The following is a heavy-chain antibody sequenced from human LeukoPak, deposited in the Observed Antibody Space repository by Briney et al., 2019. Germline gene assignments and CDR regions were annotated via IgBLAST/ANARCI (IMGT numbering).Heavy chain of an antibody. CDR1: GYTFIDYY. Sequence: ASVKVSCKASGYTFIDYYMHWVRQAPGQGLEWVGWMNPNTGGTDYAQKYQGRVTMTCDTSISTAYYCARDVFAAFSTHHKFDPWGQGTLVTVSS. CDR3: DP. V-gene: IGHV1-2*02. J-gene: IGHJ5*02. CDR2: MNPNTGGT. D-gene: IGHD5-24*01.